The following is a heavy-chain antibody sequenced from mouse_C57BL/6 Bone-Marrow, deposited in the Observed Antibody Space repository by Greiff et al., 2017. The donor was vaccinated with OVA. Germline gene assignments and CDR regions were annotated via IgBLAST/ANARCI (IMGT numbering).Heavy chain of an antibody. J-gene: IGHJ2*01. Sequence: VQLKQSGAELVKPGASVKLSCKASGYTLTEYTIHWVKQRSGQGLEWIGWFYPGSGSIKYNEKFKDKATLTEDKSSSTVYMELSRLTSEDSAVYFCARHEDSGSSYGLFDYWGQGTTLTVSS. CDR2: FYPGSGSI. CDR1: GYTLTEYT. V-gene: IGHV1-62-2*01. D-gene: IGHD1-1*01. CDR3: ARHEDSGSSYGLFDY.